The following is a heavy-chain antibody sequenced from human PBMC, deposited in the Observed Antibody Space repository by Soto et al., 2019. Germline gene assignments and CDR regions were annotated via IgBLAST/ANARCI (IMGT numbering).Heavy chain of an antibody. D-gene: IGHD5-12*01. V-gene: IGHV4-59*01. CDR3: ARLTEGGGYDSPFPDY. CDR1: GGSISSYY. Sequence: SETLSLTCTVSGGSISSYYWSWIRQPPGKGLEWIGYIYYSGSTNYNPSLKSRVTISVDTSKNQFSLKLSSVTAADTAVYYCARLTEGGGYDSPFPDYWGQGTLVTVSS. CDR2: IYYSGST. J-gene: IGHJ4*02.